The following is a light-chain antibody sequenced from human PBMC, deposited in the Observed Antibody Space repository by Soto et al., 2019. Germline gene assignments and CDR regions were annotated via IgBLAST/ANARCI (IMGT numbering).Light chain of an antibody. CDR2: GAS. Sequence: EIVLTQSPATLSLSPGERATLSCRASQSVGSNYLALYQQKPGQAPRLLIYGASSRATGIPDRFSGSGSATDFTLTISRLEPADCAVYYCQQYCFSPKTFGQGTKVEVK. CDR3: QQYCFSPKT. CDR1: QSVGSNY. J-gene: IGKJ1*01. V-gene: IGKV3-20*01.